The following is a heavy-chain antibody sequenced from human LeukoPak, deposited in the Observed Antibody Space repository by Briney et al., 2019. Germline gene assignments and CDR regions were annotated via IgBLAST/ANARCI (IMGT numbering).Heavy chain of an antibody. CDR1: GYTFTSYA. Sequence: ASVKVSCKASGYTFTSYAMNWVRQAPGQGLEWMGWINTNTGNPTYAQGFTGRFVFSLDTSVSTAYLQISSLKTEDTAVYYCARDDNGDYAQPYYYYGMDVWGQGTTVTVSS. V-gene: IGHV7-4-1*02. CDR3: ARDDNGDYAQPYYYYGMDV. D-gene: IGHD4-17*01. J-gene: IGHJ6*02. CDR2: INTNTGNP.